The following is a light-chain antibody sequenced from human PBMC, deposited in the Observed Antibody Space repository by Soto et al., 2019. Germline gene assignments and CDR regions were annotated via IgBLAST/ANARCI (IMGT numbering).Light chain of an antibody. Sequence: DIQMTQSPSSLSASVGDRVTVTCRAGQRIVTYLSWYQQKPGKAPNLLIYAASSLQSGVPSKFNGSGSGTDFTLTISSLQPEDFATYYCQQTYDTPLTFGGGTKVDNK. J-gene: IGKJ4*01. CDR2: AAS. V-gene: IGKV1-39*01. CDR1: QRIVTY. CDR3: QQTYDTPLT.